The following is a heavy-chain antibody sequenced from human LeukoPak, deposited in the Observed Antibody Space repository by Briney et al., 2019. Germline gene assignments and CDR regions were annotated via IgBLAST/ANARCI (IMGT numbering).Heavy chain of an antibody. D-gene: IGHD1-7*01. CDR3: ARGDWKYGDFDR. CDR1: GGSISSSSYY. CDR2: VYYRGNT. V-gene: IGHV4-39*07. J-gene: IGHJ4*02. Sequence: SETLSLTCAVSGGSISSSSYYWGWIRQPPGKVLEWIGSVYYRGNTYYNPSLKSRVTTSVDTSKNQFSLKVSSMTAADTAVYYCARGDWKYGDFDRWGQGTLVTVSS.